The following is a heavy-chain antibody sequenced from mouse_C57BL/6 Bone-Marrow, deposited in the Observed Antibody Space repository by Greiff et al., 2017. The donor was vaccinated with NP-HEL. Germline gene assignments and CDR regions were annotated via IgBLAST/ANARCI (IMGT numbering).Heavy chain of an antibody. Sequence: VQLQQPGAELVKPGASVKLSCKASGYTFTSYWMHWVKQRPGRGLEWIGRIYPNSGGTKYNEKFKSKATLTVDKPSSTAYMQLSSLTSEDSAVYYCARYYYYFSYWYFDVWGTGTTVTVSS. CDR2: IYPNSGGT. CDR3: ARYYYYFSYWYFDV. CDR1: GYTFTSYW. V-gene: IGHV1-72*01. J-gene: IGHJ1*03. D-gene: IGHD2-4*01.